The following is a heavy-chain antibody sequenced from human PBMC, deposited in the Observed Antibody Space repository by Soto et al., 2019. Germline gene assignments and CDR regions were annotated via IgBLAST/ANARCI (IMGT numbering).Heavy chain of an antibody. J-gene: IGHJ5*02. V-gene: IGHV2-5*02. D-gene: IGHD3-10*01. Sequence: QITLKESGPTLVKPTQTLTLTCTFSGFSLSTSGVGVGWIRQPPGKALECLALIYWDDDKRYSPSLQSRLTITQDTSKNQVVLKMTNMDPVDTATYYCAHYYYGSGNNWFDTWGQGTLVTVSS. CDR3: AHYYYGSGNNWFDT. CDR2: IYWDDDK. CDR1: GFSLSTSGVG.